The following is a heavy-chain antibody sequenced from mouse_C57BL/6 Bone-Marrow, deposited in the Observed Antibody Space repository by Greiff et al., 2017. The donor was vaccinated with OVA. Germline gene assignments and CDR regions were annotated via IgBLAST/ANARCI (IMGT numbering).Heavy chain of an antibody. Sequence: EVNLVESGGGLVQSGRSLRLSCATSGFTFSDFYMEWVRQAPGKGLEWIAASRNKANDYTTEYSASVKGRFIVSRDTSQSILYLQMNALRAEDTAIYYCARGRTEYFDVWGTGTTVTVSS. CDR1: GFTFSDFY. J-gene: IGHJ1*03. CDR3: ARGRTEYFDV. V-gene: IGHV7-1*01. CDR2: SRNKANDYTT. D-gene: IGHD4-1*01.